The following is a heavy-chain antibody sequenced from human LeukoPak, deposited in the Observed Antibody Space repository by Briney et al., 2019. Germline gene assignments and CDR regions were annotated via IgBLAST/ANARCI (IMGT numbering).Heavy chain of an antibody. CDR1: GFTLSNVW. CDR2: MKGDGSEK. Sequence: GGSLRLSCAASGFTLSNVWMSWVRQAPGKGLEWVANMKGDGSEKHYVDSVKGRFTISRDNAKSSLYLQMNSLRAEDSAVYYCARPAYTAAYDLWGQGTMVTVSS. CDR3: ARPAYTAAYDL. V-gene: IGHV3-7*01. J-gene: IGHJ3*01. D-gene: IGHD3-16*01.